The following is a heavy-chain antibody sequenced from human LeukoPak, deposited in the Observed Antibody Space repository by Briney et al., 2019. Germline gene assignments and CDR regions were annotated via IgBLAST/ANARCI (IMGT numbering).Heavy chain of an antibody. J-gene: IGHJ3*02. CDR3: AKGVRITMVRGAFDI. Sequence: GGSLRLSCAASGFIFSNYAMQWVRQAPGMGLEWVAFIRYDGGNTYYADSVKGRFTISRDNAKNSLYLQMNSLRAEDTALYYCAKGVRITMVRGAFDIWGQGTMVTVSS. V-gene: IGHV3-30*02. D-gene: IGHD3-10*01. CDR1: GFIFSNYA. CDR2: IRYDGGNT.